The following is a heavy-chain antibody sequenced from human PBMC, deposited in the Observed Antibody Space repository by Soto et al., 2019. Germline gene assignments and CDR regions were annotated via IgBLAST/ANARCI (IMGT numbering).Heavy chain of an antibody. CDR1: GYTFTSYY. J-gene: IGHJ4*02. V-gene: IGHV1-46*01. CDR2: INPSGGST. Sequence: GASVKVSCKASGYTFTSYYMHWVRQAPGQGLEWMGIINPSGGSTSYAQKFQGRVTMTRDTSTSTVYMELSSLRSEDTAVYYCAIRGAVAGSGESYFDYWGQGTLVTVSS. CDR3: AIRGAVAGSGESYFDY. D-gene: IGHD6-19*01.